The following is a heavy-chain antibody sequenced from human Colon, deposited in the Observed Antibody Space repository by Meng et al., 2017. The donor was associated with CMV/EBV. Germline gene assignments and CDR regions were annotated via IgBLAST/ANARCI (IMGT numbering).Heavy chain of an antibody. D-gene: IGHD5-12*01. V-gene: IGHV3-21*01. CDR2: ISSVGTYI. J-gene: IGHJ2*01. CDR1: FPFNNYR. CDR3: ARERGGNIVATRLDFDL. Sequence: FPFNNYRMNWVRLAPGKGLEWVSSISSVGTYISYVDSAKGRFTISRDNANNSLYLQINGLRAEDTAIYYCARERGGNIVATRLDFDLWGRGTLVTVSS.